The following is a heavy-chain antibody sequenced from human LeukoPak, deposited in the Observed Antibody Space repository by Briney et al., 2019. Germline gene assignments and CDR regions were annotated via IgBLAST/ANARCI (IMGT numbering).Heavy chain of an antibody. Sequence: GASVKVSCKASGYTFTSYYMHWVRQAPGQGLEWMGIINPSGGSTSYAQKFQGRVTMTRDTSTSTVYMELSSLRSEDTAVYYCARDIVVVPAATEDYYYCGMDVWGKGTTVTVSS. V-gene: IGHV1-46*01. CDR1: GYTFTSYY. J-gene: IGHJ6*04. CDR3: ARDIVVVPAATEDYYYCGMDV. D-gene: IGHD2-2*01. CDR2: INPSGGST.